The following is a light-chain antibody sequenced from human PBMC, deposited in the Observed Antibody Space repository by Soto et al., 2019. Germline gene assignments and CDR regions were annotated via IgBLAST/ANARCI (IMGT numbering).Light chain of an antibody. V-gene: IGKV3-20*01. Sequence: EIVLTQSPGTLSLSPGERATLFCRASQSVSSNFLAWYQQKPGQAPRLLIYNASRRAAGIPDRFSGSGSGTDFTLTISRLEPEDFAVYYCQQYSTSSPRYTFGQGTQLEIK. CDR2: NAS. CDR3: QQYSTSSPRYT. CDR1: QSVSSNF. J-gene: IGKJ2*01.